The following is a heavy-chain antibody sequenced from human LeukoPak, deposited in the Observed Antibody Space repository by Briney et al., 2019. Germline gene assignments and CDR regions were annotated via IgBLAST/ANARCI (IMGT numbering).Heavy chain of an antibody. CDR1: GGSISSGGYY. CDR2: IYYSGST. D-gene: IGHD6-13*01. V-gene: IGHV4-31*03. CDR3: ARQQAGRFRRFDY. Sequence: PSQTLSLTCTVSGGSISSGGYYWSWIRQHPGKGLEWIGYIYYSGSTYYNPSLKSRVTISVDTSKNQFSLKLSSVTGADTAVYYCARQQAGRFRRFDYWGQGTLVTVSS. J-gene: IGHJ4*02.